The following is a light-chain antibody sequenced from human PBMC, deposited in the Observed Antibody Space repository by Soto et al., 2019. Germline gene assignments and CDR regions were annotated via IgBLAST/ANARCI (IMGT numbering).Light chain of an antibody. CDR3: SSYSSSSTLV. CDR2: EVS. J-gene: IGLJ1*01. Sequence: QSALTQPASVSGSPGQSITIACTGTSSDVGGYKYVSWYQQHPGKAPKLMIYEVSNRPSGVSNRFSGSKSGNTDSLTISGLQAEDEADYYCSSYSSSSTLVFGTGTKLTVL. V-gene: IGLV2-14*01. CDR1: SSDVGGYKY.